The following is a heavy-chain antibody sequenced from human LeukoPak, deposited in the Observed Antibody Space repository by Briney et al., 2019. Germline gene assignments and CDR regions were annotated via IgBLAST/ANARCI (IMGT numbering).Heavy chain of an antibody. D-gene: IGHD5-18*01. J-gene: IGHJ4*02. CDR3: ARGGTRGYSPVDY. CDR2: IRQDGSER. V-gene: IGHV3-7*03. Sequence: GGSLRLSCAASGFTFSSYWMSWVRQAPGKGLEWVANIRQDGSERNYVDSVKGRSTISRDNAKNSLFLQMNSLRVEDTAVYYCARGGTRGYSPVDYWGQGILVTVSS. CDR1: GFTFSSYW.